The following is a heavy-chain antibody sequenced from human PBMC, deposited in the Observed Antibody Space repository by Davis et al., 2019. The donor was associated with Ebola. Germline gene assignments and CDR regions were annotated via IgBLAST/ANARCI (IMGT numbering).Heavy chain of an antibody. Sequence: GSLRLSCTVSGGSISSSSYYWGWIRQPPGKGLEWIGSIYYSGSTYYNPSLKSRVTISVDTSKNQFSLKLSSVTAADTAVYYCARGLIKNFWSGYSGWFDPWGQGTLVTVSS. CDR2: IYYSGST. V-gene: IGHV4-39*01. CDR1: GGSISSSSYY. CDR3: ARGLIKNFWSGYSGWFDP. J-gene: IGHJ5*02. D-gene: IGHD3-3*01.